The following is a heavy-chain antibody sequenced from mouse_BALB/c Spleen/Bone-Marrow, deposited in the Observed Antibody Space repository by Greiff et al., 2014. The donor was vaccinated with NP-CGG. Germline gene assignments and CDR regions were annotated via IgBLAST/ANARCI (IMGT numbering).Heavy chain of an antibody. CDR3: ARSTWSYYNGMDY. V-gene: IGHV5-17*02. CDR2: ISGVSSTI. Sequence: VQLKESGGGLVQPGGSRKLSCAASGFTFSNFGIHWVRQAPEKGLGWVAYISGVSSTIYYADTVKGRFTISRDNPKNTLFLQMTSLRSEDTAMYYCARSTWSYYNGMDYWGQGTSVTVSS. CDR1: GFTFSNFG. D-gene: IGHD1-1*01. J-gene: IGHJ4*01.